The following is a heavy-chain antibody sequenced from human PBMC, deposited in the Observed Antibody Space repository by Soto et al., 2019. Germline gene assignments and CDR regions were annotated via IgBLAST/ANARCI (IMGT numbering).Heavy chain of an antibody. CDR3: ARDNAGEFFDY. Sequence: QVQLVESGGGVVQPGRSLRLSCAASGFTFSSYGMHWVRQAPGKGLEWVAVIWYDGSNKYYADSVKGRFTISRDNSKNTLYLQMNSLRAEDTAVYYCARDNAGEFFDYWGQGTLVTVSS. CDR2: IWYDGSNK. V-gene: IGHV3-33*01. D-gene: IGHD3-10*01. J-gene: IGHJ4*02. CDR1: GFTFSSYG.